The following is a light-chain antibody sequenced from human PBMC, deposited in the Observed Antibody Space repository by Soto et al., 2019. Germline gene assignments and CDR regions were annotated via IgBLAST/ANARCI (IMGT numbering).Light chain of an antibody. CDR2: GTS. V-gene: IGKV3-20*01. J-gene: IGKJ1*01. Sequence: EIVLTQSPGTLSFSPGERATLSCRASHSVSSRYLAWYQQKPGQAPRLLIYGTSSRATGIPDRFSGSGSGTDFTLTISRLEPEDFAVYYCQQYGGSPLWTFGQGTKVDI. CDR1: HSVSSRY. CDR3: QQYGGSPLWT.